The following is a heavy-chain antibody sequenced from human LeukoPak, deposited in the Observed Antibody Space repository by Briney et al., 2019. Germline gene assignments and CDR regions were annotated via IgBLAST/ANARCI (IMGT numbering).Heavy chain of an antibody. V-gene: IGHV1-69*13. CDR2: IIPIFGTA. D-gene: IGHD5-12*01. J-gene: IGHJ3*02. CDR1: GGTFSSYA. Sequence: SVKVSCKASGGTFSSYAISWVRQAPGQGLEWMGGIIPIFGTANYAQKFQGRVTITADESTSTAYMELSSLRSEDTAVYYCARDPKPTKHMVATSIVAFDIWGQGTMVTVSS. CDR3: ARDPKPTKHMVATSIVAFDI.